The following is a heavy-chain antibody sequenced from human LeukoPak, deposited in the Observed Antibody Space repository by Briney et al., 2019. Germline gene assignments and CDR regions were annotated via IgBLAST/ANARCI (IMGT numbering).Heavy chain of an antibody. Sequence: GGSLRLSCAASGFTFSRYGMHWVRQAPGKGLEWVAVIWYDGSNKYYADSVKGRFTISRDNSKNTLYLQMNSLRPEDTAVYYCARVLGRNYGSGSYIGMDVWGQGTTVTVSS. D-gene: IGHD3-10*01. CDR3: ARVLGRNYGSGSYIGMDV. CDR2: IWYDGSNK. CDR1: GFTFSRYG. J-gene: IGHJ6*02. V-gene: IGHV3-33*01.